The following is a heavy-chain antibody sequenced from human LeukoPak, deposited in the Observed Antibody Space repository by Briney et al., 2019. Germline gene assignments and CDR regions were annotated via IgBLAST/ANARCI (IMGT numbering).Heavy chain of an antibody. CDR1: GFTFSSYA. CDR3: ARSRNYCGGDCYSSSYFDY. Sequence: GGSLRLSCAPSGFTFSSYAMHWVRQAPGKGREGVAVISYDGSNKDYADSVKGRFTISRDNSQNTMYLQMNSLRAEHTAVYYCARSRNYCGGDCYSSSYFDYWGQGTLVTVSS. J-gene: IGHJ4*02. CDR2: ISYDGSNK. V-gene: IGHV3-30*01. D-gene: IGHD2-21*02.